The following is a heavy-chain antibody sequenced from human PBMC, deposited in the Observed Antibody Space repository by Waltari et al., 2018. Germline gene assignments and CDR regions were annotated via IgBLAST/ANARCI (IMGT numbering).Heavy chain of an antibody. D-gene: IGHD3-22*01. V-gene: IGHV4-39*07. CDR1: GDSISSSSYY. Sequence: QLQLPESGPGLVKPSETLSLPGTVSGDSISSSSYYWGWIRQPPGKGLEWIASIYYSGSKYYNPSLRSRLTISLDTSKNQFSLKVSSVTAADTAVYYCAREEIYYDTSGYYFDYWGQGTLVTV. CDR3: AREEIYYDTSGYYFDY. CDR2: IYYSGSK. J-gene: IGHJ4*02.